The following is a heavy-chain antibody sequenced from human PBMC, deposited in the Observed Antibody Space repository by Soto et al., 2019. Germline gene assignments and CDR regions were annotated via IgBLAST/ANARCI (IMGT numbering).Heavy chain of an antibody. D-gene: IGHD1-26*01. Sequence: QITLKESGPTLVKPTQTLTLTCTFSGFSLTTDSVGVGWIRQPPGEALEWLAVIYWDDSKTYRPSLESRLTIPKDTSENQVALTMTNMDSLDTATYYCAHAYGGRSLYWGQGTLVTVSS. J-gene: IGHJ4*02. CDR2: IYWDDSK. CDR3: AHAYGGRSLY. CDR1: GFSLTTDSVG. V-gene: IGHV2-5*02.